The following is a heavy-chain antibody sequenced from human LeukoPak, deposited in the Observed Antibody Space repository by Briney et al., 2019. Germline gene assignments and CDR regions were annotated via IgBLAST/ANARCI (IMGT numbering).Heavy chain of an antibody. J-gene: IGHJ4*02. CDR2: ISGSGGST. Sequence: RGSLRLSCAASRFNFGTYAMTWVRQAPGKGLEWVSTISGSGGSTYYADSVKGRFTISRDNSKNTLYLQMNSLRAEDTAVYYCAKEDTAMVASLDYWGQGTLVSVSS. V-gene: IGHV3-23*01. D-gene: IGHD5-18*01. CDR1: RFNFGTYA. CDR3: AKEDTAMVASLDY.